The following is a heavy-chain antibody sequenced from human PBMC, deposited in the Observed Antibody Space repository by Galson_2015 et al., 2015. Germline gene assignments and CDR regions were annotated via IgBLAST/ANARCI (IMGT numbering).Heavy chain of an antibody. V-gene: IGHV4-34*01. D-gene: IGHD3-3*01. CDR3: ARVVYDFWSGYLDFDY. Sequence: SETLSLTCAVYGGSFSGYYWSWIRQPPGKGLEWIGEINHSGSTNYNPSLKSRVTISVDTSKNQFSLKLSSVTAADTAVYYCARVVYDFWSGYLDFDYWGQGTLVTVSS. CDR1: GGSFSGYY. J-gene: IGHJ4*02. CDR2: INHSGST.